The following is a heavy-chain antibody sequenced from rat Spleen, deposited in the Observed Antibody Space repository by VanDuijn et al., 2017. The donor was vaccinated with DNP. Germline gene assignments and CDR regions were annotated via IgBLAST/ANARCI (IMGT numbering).Heavy chain of an antibody. CDR1: GFTFSNYG. D-gene: IGHD1-12*01. Sequence: EVQLVESGGTLVQPGRSLKLSCAASGFTFSNYGMAWFRQAPSKGLEWIASITNGGGRTYYRDSVKGRFTISRDNGKSTLYLQMGSLRSEDTATYYCTTATGVCSAMDAWGQGTSVTVSS. CDR3: TTATGVCSAMDA. V-gene: IGHV5-27*01. CDR2: ITNGGGRT. J-gene: IGHJ4*01.